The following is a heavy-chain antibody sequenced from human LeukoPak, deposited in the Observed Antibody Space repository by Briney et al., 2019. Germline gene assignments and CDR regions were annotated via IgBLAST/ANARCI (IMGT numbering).Heavy chain of an antibody. CDR2: IIPIFGTA. V-gene: IGHV1-69*01. CDR3: ARDFGRAYGDKFDY. Sequence: SVKVSCKASGGTFSSYAISWVRQAPGQGLEWMGGIIPIFGTANYAQKFQGRVTITADESTSTAYMELSSLRSDDTAVYYCARDFGRAYGDKFDYWGQGTLVTVSS. D-gene: IGHD4-17*01. CDR1: GGTFSSYA. J-gene: IGHJ4*02.